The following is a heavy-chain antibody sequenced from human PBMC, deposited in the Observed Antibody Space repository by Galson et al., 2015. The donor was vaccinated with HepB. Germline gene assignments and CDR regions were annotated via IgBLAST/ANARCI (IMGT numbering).Heavy chain of an antibody. CDR2: ISGSGGST. CDR3: AKVSSFWSGYHDY. D-gene: IGHD3-3*01. Sequence: SLRLSCAASGFTFNNYAMSWVRQAPGKGLEWVSSISGSGGSTYYADSVKGRFTISGDNSKNTLYLHMNSLRAEDTAVYYCAKVSSFWSGYHDYWGQGTLVTVS. CDR1: GFTFNNYA. V-gene: IGHV3-23*01. J-gene: IGHJ4*02.